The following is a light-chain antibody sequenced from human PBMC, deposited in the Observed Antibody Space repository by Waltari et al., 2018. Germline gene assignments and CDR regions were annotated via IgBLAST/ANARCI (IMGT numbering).Light chain of an antibody. CDR3: QHYVRLPAT. CDR1: QSVSRS. Sequence: IVLTQSPGTLSSSPGDRATLSCRASQSVSRSLAWYQQKPGQAPKLLIYGASTRATGIPDRFTGSGSGTDFSLTISSLEPEDFAIYFCQHYVRLPATFGQGTKVEI. V-gene: IGKV3-20*01. CDR2: GAS. J-gene: IGKJ1*01.